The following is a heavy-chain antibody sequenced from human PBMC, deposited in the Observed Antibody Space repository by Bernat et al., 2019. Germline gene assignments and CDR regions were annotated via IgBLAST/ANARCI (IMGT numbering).Heavy chain of an antibody. V-gene: IGHV3-33*01. CDR2: IWYDGSNK. CDR3: ARDSSVYDILTGYPYDAFDS. Sequence: QVQLVESGGGVVQPGRSLRLSCAASGFTFSSYGMHWVRQTPGKGLEWVAVIWYDGSNKYYADSVKGRFTISRDNSKNTLYLEMNSLRAEDTAVYYCARDSSVYDILTGYPYDAFDSWGQGTMVTVSS. CDR1: GFTFSSYG. D-gene: IGHD3-9*01. J-gene: IGHJ3*02.